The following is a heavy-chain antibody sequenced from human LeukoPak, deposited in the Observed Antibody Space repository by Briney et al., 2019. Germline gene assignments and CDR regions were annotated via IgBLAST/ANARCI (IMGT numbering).Heavy chain of an antibody. V-gene: IGHV4-59*08. CDR2: IYYSGST. D-gene: IGHD3-22*01. Sequence: SETLSLTCTVSGGSISSYYWSWIRQPPGKGLEWIAYIYYSGSTNYNPSLKSRVTISVDTSKNQFSLKLSSVTAADTAVYYCASSYDSSGYLPFDPWGQGTLVTVSS. J-gene: IGHJ5*02. CDR1: GGSISSYY. CDR3: ASSYDSSGYLPFDP.